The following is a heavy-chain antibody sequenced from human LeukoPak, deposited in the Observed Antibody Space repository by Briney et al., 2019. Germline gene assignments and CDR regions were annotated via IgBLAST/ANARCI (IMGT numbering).Heavy chain of an antibody. CDR2: ISGSGGNT. Sequence: GGSLRLSCAASGFTFSSYSISWVRQAPGKGLEWVSVISGSGGNTYYADSVKGRFTISRDNSKNTLYLQMNGLRAEHTAIYYCAKSREHWLLRAGSYYFDYWGQGTVVTVSS. CDR3: AKSREHWLLRAGSYYFDY. CDR1: GFTFSSYS. V-gene: IGHV3-23*01. D-gene: IGHD6-19*01. J-gene: IGHJ4*02.